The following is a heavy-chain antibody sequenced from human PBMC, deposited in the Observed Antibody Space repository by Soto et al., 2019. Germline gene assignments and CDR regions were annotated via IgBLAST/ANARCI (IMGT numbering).Heavy chain of an antibody. CDR3: AKAAGGSSTNDAFDI. CDR2: ISWNSGSI. D-gene: IGHD2-15*01. CDR1: GFTFSSYA. J-gene: IGHJ3*02. V-gene: IGHV3-9*01. Sequence: GGSLRLSCAASGFTFSSYAMHWVRQAPGKGLEWASGISWNSGSIGYADSVKGRFTISRDNAKNSLYLQMNSLRAEDTALYYCAKAAGGSSTNDAFDIWGQGTMVTV.